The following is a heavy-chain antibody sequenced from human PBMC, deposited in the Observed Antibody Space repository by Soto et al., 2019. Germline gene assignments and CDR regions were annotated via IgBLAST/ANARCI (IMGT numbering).Heavy chain of an antibody. Sequence: GESLKISCKHSGFNFPTFWIGWVRQMPGKGLEWMGIIYPGDSDTRYSPSFQGQVTISADKSISTAYLQWNSLKASDTAMYYCARPRSSSRNYYGMDVWGQGTTVTGSS. CDR3: ARPRSSSRNYYGMDV. CDR1: GFNFPTFW. V-gene: IGHV5-51*01. J-gene: IGHJ6*02. D-gene: IGHD6-13*01. CDR2: IYPGDSDT.